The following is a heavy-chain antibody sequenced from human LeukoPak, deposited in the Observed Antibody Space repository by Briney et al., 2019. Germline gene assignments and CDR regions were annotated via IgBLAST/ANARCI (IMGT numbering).Heavy chain of an antibody. J-gene: IGHJ4*02. D-gene: IGHD6-19*01. V-gene: IGHV3-9*01. CDR3: AKDNRRHYTSGPNPDSLH. CDR1: GFIFNNYA. Sequence: GRSLRLSCAGSGFIFNNYAMHWVRQPPGKGLEWVSGISWNSGSIDYADSVKGRFTISRDNAKNSLYLQMNSLRVEDTAFYYCAKDNRRHYTSGPNPDSLHWGQGTLVTVSS. CDR2: ISWNSGSI.